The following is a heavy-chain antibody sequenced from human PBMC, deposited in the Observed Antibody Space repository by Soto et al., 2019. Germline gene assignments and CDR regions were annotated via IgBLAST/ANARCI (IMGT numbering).Heavy chain of an antibody. CDR1: GYTFTGYY. CDR2: ISSSTSYI. CDR3: ARELYAFDI. D-gene: IGHD2-15*01. V-gene: IGHV3-21*01. Sequence: SFKASGYTFTGYYMHWVRQAPGKGLEWVSSISSSTSYIKYADSVEGRFTISRDDAKNSLYLQMNSLRAEDTAVYYCARELYAFDIWGRGTMVTVSS. J-gene: IGHJ3*02.